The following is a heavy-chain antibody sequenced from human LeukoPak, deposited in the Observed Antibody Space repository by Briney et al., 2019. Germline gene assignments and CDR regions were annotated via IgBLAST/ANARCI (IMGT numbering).Heavy chain of an antibody. D-gene: IGHD5-12*01. V-gene: IGHV6-1*01. J-gene: IGHJ4*02. CDR1: GDRISSNSAA. Sequence: SQTLSLTCAISGDRISSNSAAWSWIRQSPSRGLEWLGRTYYRSKWYNDYAVSVKSRIIINPDTSKNQFSLQLNSVTPEDTAVYYCAGGYYYFDFWGQGTLVTVSS. CDR2: TYYRSKWYN. CDR3: AGGYYYFDF.